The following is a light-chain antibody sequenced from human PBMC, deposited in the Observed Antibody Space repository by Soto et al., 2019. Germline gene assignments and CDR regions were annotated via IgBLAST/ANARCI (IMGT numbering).Light chain of an antibody. CDR3: QSYDSSNQV. CDR2: EDN. V-gene: IGLV6-57*01. CDR1: SGSIASNY. J-gene: IGLJ2*01. Sequence: NFMLTQPHSVSESPGKTVTISCTRSSGSIASNYVQWYQQRPGSSPTTVIYEDNRRPSGVPDRFSGSIDSSSNSASLTISGLKTEDGADYSSQSYDSSNQVFGGGTKLTVL.